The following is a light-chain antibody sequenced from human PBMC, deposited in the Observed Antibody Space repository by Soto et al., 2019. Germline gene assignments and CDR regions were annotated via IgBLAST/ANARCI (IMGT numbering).Light chain of an antibody. J-gene: IGLJ2*01. Sequence: QSALTQPPSASGTPGQRVTISCSGSSSNFGSNYVYWYQQLPGTAPKLLIYRNNQRPSGVPDRFSGSKSGTSASLAISGLRSEDEADYYCAAWDDSLSGNVVFGGGTKVTVL. CDR3: AAWDDSLSGNVV. CDR2: RNN. CDR1: SSNFGSNY. V-gene: IGLV1-47*01.